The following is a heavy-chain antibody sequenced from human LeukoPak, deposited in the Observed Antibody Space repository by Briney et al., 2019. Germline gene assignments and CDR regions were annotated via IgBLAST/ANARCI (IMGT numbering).Heavy chain of an antibody. CDR2: INHSGST. CDR3: ARDGSYYDFDY. D-gene: IGHD1-26*01. Sequence: SETLSLTCAVYGGSFSGYYWSWIRQPPGKGLEWIGEINHSGSTNYNPSLKSRVTISVDTSKNQFSLKLSPVTAADTAVYYCARDGSYYDFDYWGQGTLVTVSS. V-gene: IGHV4-34*01. CDR1: GGSFSGYY. J-gene: IGHJ4*02.